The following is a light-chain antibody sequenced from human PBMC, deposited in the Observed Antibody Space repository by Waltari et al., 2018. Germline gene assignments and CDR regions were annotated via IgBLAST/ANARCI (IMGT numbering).Light chain of an antibody. CDR1: QSITSH. CDR2: TAS. CDR3: QQSYTTPYS. J-gene: IGKJ2*01. V-gene: IGKV1-39*01. Sequence: DIQMTQAPSSLSASVGDRVTIPCRASQSITSHISWYQRQPGKAPKLLIYTASSLQSGVPSRFSGSGSGTHCTLTISSLQPEEFATCFCQQSYTTPYSFGQGTRLESK.